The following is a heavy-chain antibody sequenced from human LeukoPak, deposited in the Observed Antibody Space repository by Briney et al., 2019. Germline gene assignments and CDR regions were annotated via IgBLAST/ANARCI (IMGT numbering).Heavy chain of an antibody. D-gene: IGHD1-26*01. Sequence: ASVKVSCKASGYTSTSYGITCVRHARGQRLEWMGWINTYNGDTNYAQSLQGRVTMTTDTSTSTAYMELRSLRSDDTAVYYCARGRGSTSRYWGQGTLVTVSS. V-gene: IGHV1-18*01. J-gene: IGHJ4*02. CDR3: ARGRGSTSRY. CDR1: GYTSTSYG. CDR2: INTYNGDT.